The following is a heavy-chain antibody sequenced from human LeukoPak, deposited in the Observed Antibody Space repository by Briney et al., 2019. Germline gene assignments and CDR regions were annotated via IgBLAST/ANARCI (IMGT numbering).Heavy chain of an antibody. CDR1: GFTFSSYA. J-gene: IGHJ4*02. V-gene: IGHV3-30-3*01. CDR2: ISYDGSNK. CDR3: AREMGAATTYFDY. D-gene: IGHD1-1*01. Sequence: GRSLRLSCAASGFTFSSYAMHWVRQAPGKGLEWVAVISYDGSNKYYADSVKGRFTISRDNSKNTLYLQMNSLRAEDTAVYYCAREMGAATTYFDYWGQGTLVIVSS.